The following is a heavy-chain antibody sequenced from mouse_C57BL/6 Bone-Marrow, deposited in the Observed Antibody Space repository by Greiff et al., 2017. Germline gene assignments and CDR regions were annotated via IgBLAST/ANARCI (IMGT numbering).Heavy chain of an antibody. CDR1: GYTFTSYW. J-gene: IGHJ2*01. CDR2: IDPSDSET. CDR3: ASGDYLHH. V-gene: IGHV1-52*01. Sequence: VQPQQPGAELVRPGSSVKLFCKASGYTFTSYWMHRVQQRPIQGLEWIGNIDPSDSETHYNQKFKDKATLTVDKSSSTAYMPLSSLTSEDAAVYYCASGDYLHHWGQGTTLTGSA. D-gene: IGHD1-1*01.